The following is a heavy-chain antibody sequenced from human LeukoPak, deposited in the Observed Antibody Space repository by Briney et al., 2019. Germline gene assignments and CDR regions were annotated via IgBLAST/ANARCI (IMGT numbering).Heavy chain of an antibody. V-gene: IGHV3-66*02. J-gene: IGHJ6*02. CDR2: IYPGGST. Sequence: PGGSLRLSCAASTSTVIDHYMTWVRQALGRGLEWVAAIYPGGSTYYADSVKGRFTISRDKSKNTLYLQMNTLGAEETAVYYCARGAGVSHYYYYAMDIWGQGTTVTVSS. CDR1: TSTVIDHY. D-gene: IGHD2-21*01. CDR3: ARGAGVSHYYYYAMDI.